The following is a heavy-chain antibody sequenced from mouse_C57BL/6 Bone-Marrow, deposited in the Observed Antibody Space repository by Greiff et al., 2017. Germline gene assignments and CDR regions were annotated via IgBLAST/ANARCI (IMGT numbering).Heavy chain of an antibody. CDR2: IDPEDGET. D-gene: IGHD2-2*01. Sequence: EVKLQESGAELVKPGASVKLSCTASGFNIKDYYMHWVKQRTEQGLEWIGRIDPEDGETKYAPKFQGKATITADTSSSTAYMQLSSLTSEDSAVYYCARWIYYGYGCFAYWGQGTLVTVSA. V-gene: IGHV14-2*01. CDR1: GFNIKDYY. J-gene: IGHJ3*01. CDR3: ARWIYYGYGCFAY.